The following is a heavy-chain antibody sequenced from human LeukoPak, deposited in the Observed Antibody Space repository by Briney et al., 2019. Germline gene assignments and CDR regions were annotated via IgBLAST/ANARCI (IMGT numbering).Heavy chain of an antibody. CDR3: AKDRGNYYDSSPDY. CDR1: GFTFSSYS. J-gene: IGHJ4*02. CDR2: IRYDGSNK. Sequence: PGGSLRLSCAASGFTFSSYSMNWVRQAPGKGLEWVAFIRYDGSNKYYADSVKGRFTISRDNSKNTLYLQMNSLRAEDTAVYYCAKDRGNYYDSSPDYWGQGTLVTVSS. V-gene: IGHV3-30*02. D-gene: IGHD3-22*01.